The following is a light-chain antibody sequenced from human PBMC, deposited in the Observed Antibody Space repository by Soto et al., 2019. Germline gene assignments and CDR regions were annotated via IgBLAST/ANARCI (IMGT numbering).Light chain of an antibody. CDR1: SSDVGNYNY. J-gene: IGLJ1*01. V-gene: IGLV2-14*01. Sequence: QSALTQPASVSGSPGQSITTSCTGTSSDVGNYNYVSWYQQHPDKAPKLMIYEVSNRPSGVSNRFSGSKSGNTASLTISGLQAEDEADYYCSSCTSSSTRVFGTGTKVTVL. CDR3: SSCTSSSTRV. CDR2: EVS.